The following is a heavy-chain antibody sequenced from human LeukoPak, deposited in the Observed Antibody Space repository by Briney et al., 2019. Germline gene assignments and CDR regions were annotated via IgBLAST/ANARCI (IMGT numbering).Heavy chain of an antibody. Sequence: GGSLRLSCAASGFSFSSYGMNWVRQAPGKGLEWVSSISSRSSSIYYADSVKGRFTISRDDAKNSLYLQMNSLRAEDTAIYFCAREPTVTTSGYWGQGTLVTVSS. D-gene: IGHD4-17*01. CDR3: AREPTVTTSGY. CDR1: GFSFSSYG. CDR2: ISSRSSSI. J-gene: IGHJ4*02. V-gene: IGHV3-21*01.